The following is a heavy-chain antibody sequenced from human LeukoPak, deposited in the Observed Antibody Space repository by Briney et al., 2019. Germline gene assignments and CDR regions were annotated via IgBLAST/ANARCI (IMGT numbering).Heavy chain of an antibody. J-gene: IGHJ1*01. V-gene: IGHV3-30*18. Sequence: GGSLRLSCAASGFTFSSYGMHWVRQAPGKGLEWVAVISYDGSNKYYADSVKGRFTISRDNSKNTLYLQMNSLRAEDTAVYYCAKDGGPALEWLLEGYFQHWGQGTLVTLSS. CDR2: ISYDGSNK. D-gene: IGHD3-3*01. CDR3: AKDGGPALEWLLEGYFQH. CDR1: GFTFSSYG.